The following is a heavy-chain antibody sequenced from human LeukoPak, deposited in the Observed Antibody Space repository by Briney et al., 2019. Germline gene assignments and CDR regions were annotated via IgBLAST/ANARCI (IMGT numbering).Heavy chain of an antibody. CDR1: AFTFSNYW. Sequence: GGSLRLSCAASAFTFSNYWMSRVRQAPGKGLEWVANVKQEGSEKNYVGSVKGRFTISRDNAKNSLYLQMNSLRADDTAVYYCARDVQYYMDVWGKGTTVTVSS. V-gene: IGHV3-7*01. J-gene: IGHJ6*03. D-gene: IGHD1-1*01. CDR3: ARDVQYYMDV. CDR2: VKQEGSEK.